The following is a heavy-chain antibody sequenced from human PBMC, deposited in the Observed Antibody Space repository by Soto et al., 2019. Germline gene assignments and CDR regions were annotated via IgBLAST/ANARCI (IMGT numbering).Heavy chain of an antibody. Sequence: ASVKVSCKASGYTFTGYAMHWVRQAPGQRLEWMGWINAGNGNTKYSQKFQGRVTITRDTSASTAYMELSSLRSEDTAVYYCARAGGERYCSGGSCYSDLYEPSDAFDIWGQGTMVTVSS. CDR3: ARAGGERYCSGGSCYSDLYEPSDAFDI. CDR1: GYTFTGYA. D-gene: IGHD2-15*01. V-gene: IGHV1-3*01. CDR2: INAGNGNT. J-gene: IGHJ3*02.